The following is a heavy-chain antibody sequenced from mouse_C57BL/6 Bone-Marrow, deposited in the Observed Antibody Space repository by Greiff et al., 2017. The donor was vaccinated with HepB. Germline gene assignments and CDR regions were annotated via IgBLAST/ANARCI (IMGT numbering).Heavy chain of an antibody. V-gene: IGHV1-81*01. CDR2: IYPRSGNT. CDR1: GYTFTSYW. CDR3: ARRSPYGSSYVGY. J-gene: IGHJ2*01. Sequence: QVQLQQSGAELVKPGASVKLSCKASGYTFTSYWMHWVKQRPGQGLEWIGEIYPRSGNTYYNEKFKGKATLTADKSSSTAYMELRSLTSEDSAVYFCARRSPYGSSYVGYWGQGTTLTVSS. D-gene: IGHD1-1*01.